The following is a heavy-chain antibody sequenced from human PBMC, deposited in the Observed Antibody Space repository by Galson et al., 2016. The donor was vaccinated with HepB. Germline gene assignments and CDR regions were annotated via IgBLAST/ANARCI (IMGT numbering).Heavy chain of an antibody. CDR1: GFTFSSFG. CDR2: ISNSQNAI. Sequence: SLRLSCAASGFTFSSFGMTWVRQAPGKGLEWISYISNSQNAIIYADSVKGRFTVSRDNVENSLFLQMKSLRAEDTAVYYCARQNGNYCSSGICYTWLDLWGQGTLVTVSS. J-gene: IGHJ5*02. V-gene: IGHV3-48*04. D-gene: IGHD2-15*01. CDR3: ARQNGNYCSSGICYTWLDL.